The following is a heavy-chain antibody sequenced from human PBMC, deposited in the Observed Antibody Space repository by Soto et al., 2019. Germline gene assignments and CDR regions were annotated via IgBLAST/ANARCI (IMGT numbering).Heavy chain of an antibody. CDR3: AKDQVGSSSSLPYYYYYGMDV. J-gene: IGHJ6*02. CDR1: GFTVSSNY. Sequence: GSLRLSCAASGFTVSSNYMSWVRQAPGKGLEWVSVIYSGGSTYYADSVKGRFTISRDNSKNTLYLQMNSLRAEDTAVYYCAKDQVGSSSSLPYYYYYGMDVWGQGTTVTVSS. V-gene: IGHV3-53*05. D-gene: IGHD6-6*01. CDR2: IYSGGST.